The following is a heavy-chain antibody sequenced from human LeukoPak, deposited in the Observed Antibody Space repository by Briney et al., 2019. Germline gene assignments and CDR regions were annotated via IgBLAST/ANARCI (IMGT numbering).Heavy chain of an antibody. CDR1: GFTFSNYA. CDR3: AKDTEDYYGSGKNAFDI. Sequence: GGSLRLSCAASGFTFSNYAMTWVRQAPGKGLEWVSGIDGGGGRTYYADSMKGRFTISRDNSKNTVYLQVNSLRAEDTAEYYCAKDTEDYYGSGKNAFDIWGQGTMVTVSS. D-gene: IGHD3-10*01. J-gene: IGHJ3*02. CDR2: IDGGGGRT. V-gene: IGHV3-23*01.